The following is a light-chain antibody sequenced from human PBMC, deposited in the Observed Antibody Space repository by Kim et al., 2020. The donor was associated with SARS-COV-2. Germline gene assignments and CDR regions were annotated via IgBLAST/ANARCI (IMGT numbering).Light chain of an antibody. CDR3: QQFSSPART. V-gene: IGKV3-20*01. CDR1: QSIALSY. J-gene: IGKJ1*01. Sequence: YPGERATLSCRASQSIALSYLAWYQQIPGQAPRLIIYAASRRATGIPDRFSGRGSGTDFTLTISRLEPEDFAVYYCQQFSSPARTFGQGTKVDIK. CDR2: AAS.